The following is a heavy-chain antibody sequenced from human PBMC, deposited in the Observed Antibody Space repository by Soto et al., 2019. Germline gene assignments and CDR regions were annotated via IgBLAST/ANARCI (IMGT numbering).Heavy chain of an antibody. CDR3: ARTPYYYDSSGYYYVPHYYYGMDV. CDR1: GGSISSGGYY. J-gene: IGHJ6*02. CDR2: IYYSGST. D-gene: IGHD3-22*01. V-gene: IGHV4-31*03. Sequence: PSETLSLTCTVSGGSISSGGYYWSWIRQHPGKGLEWIGYIYYSGSTYYNPSLKSRVTISVDTSKNQFSLKLSSVTAADTAVYYCARTPYYYDSSGYYYVPHYYYGMDVWGQGTTVTVSS.